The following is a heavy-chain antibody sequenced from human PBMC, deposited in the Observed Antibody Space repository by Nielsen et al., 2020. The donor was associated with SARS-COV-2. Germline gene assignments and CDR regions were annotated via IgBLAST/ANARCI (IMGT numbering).Heavy chain of an antibody. J-gene: IGHJ4*02. D-gene: IGHD3-16*01. CDR3: VRGLQVPNGLAHR. CDR2: INSDGSST. Sequence: GGSLRLSCAASGFTFSDYYMSWIRQAPGKGLVWVSRINSDGSSTSYADSVKGRFTISRDNAKNTLYLQMNSLRAEDTAVYYCVRGLQVPNGLAHRWGQGTLVTVSS. V-gene: IGHV3-74*01. CDR1: GFTFSDYY.